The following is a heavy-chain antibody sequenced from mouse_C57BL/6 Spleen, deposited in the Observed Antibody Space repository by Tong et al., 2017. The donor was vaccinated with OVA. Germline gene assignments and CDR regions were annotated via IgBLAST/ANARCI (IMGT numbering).Heavy chain of an antibody. D-gene: IGHD1-1*01. Sequence: EVQLQESGAELVRPGTSVKVSCKASGYAFTNYLIEWVKQRPGQGLEWIGYINPNNGGTSYNQKFKGKATLTVNKSSSTAYMELRSLTSEESAVYYCARKLRGYFDVWGTGTTVTVSS. CDR3: ARKLRGYFDV. V-gene: IGHV1-22*01. CDR1: GYAFTNYL. CDR2: INPNNGGT. J-gene: IGHJ1*03.